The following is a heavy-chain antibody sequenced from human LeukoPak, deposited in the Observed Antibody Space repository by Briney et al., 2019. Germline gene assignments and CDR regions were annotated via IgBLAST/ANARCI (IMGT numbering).Heavy chain of an antibody. CDR3: ARRGWSRQFDY. Sequence: GGSLRLSCAASGFTLSDYYMTWIRQTPGKGLEWLSSISNSGTTIYYADSVKGRFTISRDNAKNSLYPQMNSLRAEDTAVYYCARRGWSRQFDYWGQGTQVTVSS. CDR1: GFTLSDYY. J-gene: IGHJ4*02. V-gene: IGHV3-11*01. CDR2: ISNSGTTI. D-gene: IGHD3-3*01.